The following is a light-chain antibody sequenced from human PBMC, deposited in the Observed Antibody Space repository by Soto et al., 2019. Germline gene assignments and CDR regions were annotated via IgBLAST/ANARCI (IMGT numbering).Light chain of an antibody. Sequence: QSALTQPASVSGSPGQSITISCTGTSSDVGGYNYVSWYQQHPGKAPKFMIYEVSNRPSGVSDRFSGSKSGNTASLTISGLQAEEEADYYCSSYTSRNTRLVFGGGTKLTVL. CDR3: SSYTSRNTRLV. V-gene: IGLV2-14*01. CDR2: EVS. J-gene: IGLJ2*01. CDR1: SSDVGGYNY.